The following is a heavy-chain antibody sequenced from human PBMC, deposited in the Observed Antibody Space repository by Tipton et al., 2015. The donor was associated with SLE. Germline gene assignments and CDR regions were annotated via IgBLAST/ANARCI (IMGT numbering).Heavy chain of an antibody. CDR1: GYTFTNHN. CDR3: ARGPPVSVTDGLDV. J-gene: IGHJ6*02. Sequence: QVQLVQSGAEVRKPGASVKVSCKASGYTFTNHNLNWVRQATGQGLEWMGWMNPSSGQTGYAQKFQGRVTMTWDTSMSTAYMEVSSLRSEDTAVYYCARGPPVSVTDGLDVWGQGTTVTVSS. V-gene: IGHV1-8*01. D-gene: IGHD4-17*01. CDR2: MNPSSGQT.